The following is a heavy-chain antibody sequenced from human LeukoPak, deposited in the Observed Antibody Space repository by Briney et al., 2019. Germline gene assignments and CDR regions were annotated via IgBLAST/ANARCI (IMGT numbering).Heavy chain of an antibody. CDR2: INPNSGGT. J-gene: IGHJ4*02. D-gene: IGHD3-3*01. CDR1: GYTFTVYY. V-gene: IGHV1-2*02. Sequence: ASVTVSFKASGYTFTVYYMHWVRQAPGQGLEWMGWINPNSGGTNYAQKFQGRVTMTRDTSISTAYMELSRLRSDDTAVYYCARDRGGTVLRFLEWLLKNWGQGTLVTVSS. CDR3: ARDRGGTVLRFLEWLLKN.